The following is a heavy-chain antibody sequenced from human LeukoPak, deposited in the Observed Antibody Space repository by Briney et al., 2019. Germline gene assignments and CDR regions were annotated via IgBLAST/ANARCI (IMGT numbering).Heavy chain of an antibody. CDR1: GYTFTSYA. CDR3: ARDLITMVQGTPNLPGGWFDP. V-gene: IGHV1-3*01. Sequence: ASVKVSCKASGYTFTSYAMHWVRQAPGQRLEWMGWIDAGKGNTKYSKKFQGRVTITRDTSASTAYMELSSLRSEDTAVYYCARDLITMVQGTPNLPGGWFDPWGQGTLVTVSS. D-gene: IGHD3-10*01. J-gene: IGHJ5*02. CDR2: IDAGKGNT.